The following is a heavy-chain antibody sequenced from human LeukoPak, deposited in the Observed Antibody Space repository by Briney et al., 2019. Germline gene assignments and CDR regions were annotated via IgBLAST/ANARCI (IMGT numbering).Heavy chain of an antibody. D-gene: IGHD3-3*01. CDR1: GFTFSTYW. Sequence: PGGSLRLSCEASGFTFSTYWMHWVRQAPGKGLVWVSRINSDGSSITYADSVKGRFTIFRDNAKNTLYLQMNSLGAEDTAVYYCARYYDFWSSYSSYYYMDVWGKGTTVTVSS. J-gene: IGHJ6*03. V-gene: IGHV3-74*01. CDR3: ARYYDFWSSYSSYYYMDV. CDR2: INSDGSSI.